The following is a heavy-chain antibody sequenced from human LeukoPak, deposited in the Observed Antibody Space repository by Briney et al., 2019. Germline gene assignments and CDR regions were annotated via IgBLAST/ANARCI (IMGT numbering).Heavy chain of an antibody. D-gene: IGHD4/OR15-4a*01. Sequence: SVKVSCKASGGTFSSYAISWVRQAPGQGLEWMGRIIPILGIANYAQKFQGRVTITADKSTSTAYMEMSSLRSEDTAVYYCARDSGANAYDYDGMDVWGQGTTVTVSS. CDR2: IIPILGIA. CDR1: GGTFSSYA. CDR3: ARDSGANAYDYDGMDV. J-gene: IGHJ6*02. V-gene: IGHV1-69*04.